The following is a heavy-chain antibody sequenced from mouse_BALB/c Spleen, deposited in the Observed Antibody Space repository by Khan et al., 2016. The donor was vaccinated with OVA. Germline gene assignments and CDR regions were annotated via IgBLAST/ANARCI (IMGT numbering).Heavy chain of an antibody. V-gene: IGHV14-3*02. CDR3: ARTTMILGFTY. J-gene: IGHJ3*01. CDR2: IDPANGNT. D-gene: IGHD2-4*01. Sequence: VQLQQSGAELVKPGASVKLSCTASAFNIKDTYIHWGKQRPEQGREWFGRIDPANGNTKYDPKFQGKATITADTSSNTAYLHLSSLTSEDIAVDYCARTTMILGFTYWGQGTLVTVSA. CDR1: AFNIKDTY.